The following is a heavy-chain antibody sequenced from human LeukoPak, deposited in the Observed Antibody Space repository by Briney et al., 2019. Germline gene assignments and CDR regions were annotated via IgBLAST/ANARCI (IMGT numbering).Heavy chain of an antibody. Sequence: GASVKVSCKASGGTFSSYAISWLRQAPGQGLEWMGGIIPIFGTANYAQKFQGRVTITADESTSTAYMELSSLRSEDTAVYYCARGSRTRKAFFDYWGQGTLVTVSS. CDR1: GGTFSSYA. D-gene: IGHD1-14*01. CDR3: ARGSRTRKAFFDY. CDR2: IIPIFGTA. J-gene: IGHJ4*02. V-gene: IGHV1-69*01.